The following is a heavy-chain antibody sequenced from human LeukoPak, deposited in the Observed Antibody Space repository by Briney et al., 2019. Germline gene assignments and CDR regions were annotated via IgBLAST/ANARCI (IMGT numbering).Heavy chain of an antibody. CDR1: GFIFSSYS. D-gene: IGHD5-12*01. CDR3: ARDRYGGYERDY. V-gene: IGHV3-48*02. J-gene: IGHJ4*02. Sequence: PGGSLRLSCAASGFIFSSYSMNWVRQAPGKGLEWIAYISGTSRTIYYAGSVKGRFTISRDNAKSSLYLQMNSLRDDDTAVYYCARDRYGGYERDYWGQGILVTVSS. CDR2: ISGTSRTI.